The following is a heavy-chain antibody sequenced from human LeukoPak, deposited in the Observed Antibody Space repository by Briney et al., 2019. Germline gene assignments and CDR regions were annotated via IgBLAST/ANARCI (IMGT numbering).Heavy chain of an antibody. CDR1: GYTFTDYY. CDR2: INPDSGGT. J-gene: IGHJ4*02. D-gene: IGHD1-26*01. Sequence: ASVKVSCKASGYTFTDYYIHWVRQAPGQGLEWMGWINPDSGGTNYVQKFQGRVTMTRDTSISTAYMELSRLRSDDTAVYYCARESDRIMVGATHFDYWGQGTLVTVSS. CDR3: ARESDRIMVGATHFDY. V-gene: IGHV1-2*02.